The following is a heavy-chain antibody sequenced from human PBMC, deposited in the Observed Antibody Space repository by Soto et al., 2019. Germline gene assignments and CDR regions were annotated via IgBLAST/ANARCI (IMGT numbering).Heavy chain of an antibody. CDR1: GFTFSTYA. D-gene: IGHD2-8*01. V-gene: IGHV3-23*01. J-gene: IGHJ4*02. CDR3: AKVLGLSRNGLYYGSFDY. CDR2: ISGDGDNT. Sequence: GGSLRLSCAASGFTFSTYAINWVRQAPLKWLEWVSSISGDGDNTDYADSVKGRFTVSRDNSKNTLFLEMNSLSAEDTAVYYCAKVLGLSRNGLYYGSFDYWGQGTLVTVSS.